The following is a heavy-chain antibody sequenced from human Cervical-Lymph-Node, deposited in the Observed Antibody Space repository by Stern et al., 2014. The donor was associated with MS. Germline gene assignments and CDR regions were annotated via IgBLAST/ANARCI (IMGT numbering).Heavy chain of an antibody. CDR3: ARWSVACDS. Sequence: VQLVQSGAELKKPGASLKISCKTSGYNFINYWIAWVRQVSGKGLKWIGIIYPEDSDIRYSPSFQGHVTISVDKSITTAYLQWKSLKASDTAVYYCARWSVACDSWGQGALITVSS. CDR2: IYPEDSDI. CDR1: GYNFINYW. D-gene: IGHD2-21*01. V-gene: IGHV5-51*03. J-gene: IGHJ4*02.